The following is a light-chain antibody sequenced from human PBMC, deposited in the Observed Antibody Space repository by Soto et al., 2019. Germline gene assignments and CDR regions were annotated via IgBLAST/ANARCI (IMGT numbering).Light chain of an antibody. J-gene: IGLJ3*02. CDR1: SSNIGSNY. V-gene: IGLV1-47*01. CDR3: AAWEDSLSGLGV. Sequence: QSVLTQPPSASGTPGQRVTISCSGSSSNIGSNYVYWYQQLPGTAPKLLIYRNNQRPSGVPDRFSGSKSGTSASLAISGLRSSDEADYYCAAWEDSLSGLGVFGGGTKLTVL. CDR2: RNN.